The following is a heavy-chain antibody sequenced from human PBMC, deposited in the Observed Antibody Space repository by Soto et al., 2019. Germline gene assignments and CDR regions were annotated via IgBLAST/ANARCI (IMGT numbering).Heavy chain of an antibody. CDR1: GFTFSDYE. Sequence: GGSLRLSCAASGFTFSDYEMNWVRQAPGKGREWISYISGSGTTIYSADSVKGRFTISRDNAKKSLLLQMNSLRAEDTAVYYCAREVTVFGVIIPTPMDVWGQGTTVTVSS. CDR3: AREVTVFGVIIPTPMDV. CDR2: ISGSGTTI. V-gene: IGHV3-48*03. J-gene: IGHJ6*02. D-gene: IGHD3-3*01.